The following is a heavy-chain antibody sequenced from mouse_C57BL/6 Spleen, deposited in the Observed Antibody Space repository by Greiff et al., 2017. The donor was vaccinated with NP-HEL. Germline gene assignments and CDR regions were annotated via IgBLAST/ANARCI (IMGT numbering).Heavy chain of an antibody. CDR2: IYPGDGDT. D-gene: IGHD1-1*01. CDR3: ARGDYGSSYEYYFDY. J-gene: IGHJ2*01. CDR1: GYAFSSSW. V-gene: IGHV1-82*01. Sequence: QVQLQQSGPELVKPGASVKISCKASGYAFSSSWMNWVKQRPGKGLEWIGRIYPGDGDTNYNGKFKGKATLTADKSSSTAYMQLSSLTSEDSAVYFCARGDYGSSYEYYFDYWGQGTTLTVSS.